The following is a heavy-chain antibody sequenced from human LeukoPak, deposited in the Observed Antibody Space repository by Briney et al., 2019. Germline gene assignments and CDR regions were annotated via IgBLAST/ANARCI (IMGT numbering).Heavy chain of an antibody. CDR2: ISYSGST. CDR3: ARLDYDSSGLIDY. J-gene: IGHJ4*02. Sequence: SETLSLTCTVSGGSISSYYWSWLRQPPGRGLEWIGSISYSGSTYYNPSLKSRVTISVDTSKNQFSLTLSSVTAADTAVYNCARLDYDSSGLIDYWGQGTLVTVSS. V-gene: IGHV4-39*01. CDR1: GGSISSYY. D-gene: IGHD3-22*01.